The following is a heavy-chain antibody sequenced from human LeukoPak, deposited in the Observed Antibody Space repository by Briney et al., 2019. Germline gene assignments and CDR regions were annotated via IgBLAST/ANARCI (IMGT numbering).Heavy chain of an antibody. Sequence: GGSLRLSCAASGFXFSSYWMHWVRQPPGRGLVWVSRINGDGSRTFYADSVKGRFTISRDNAKNTLYLQMNSLRTEDTAVYYCARVGCSGGSCYFDYWGQGTLVTVSS. J-gene: IGHJ4*02. D-gene: IGHD2-15*01. CDR2: INGDGSRT. CDR1: GFXFSSYW. V-gene: IGHV3-74*01. CDR3: ARVGCSGGSCYFDY.